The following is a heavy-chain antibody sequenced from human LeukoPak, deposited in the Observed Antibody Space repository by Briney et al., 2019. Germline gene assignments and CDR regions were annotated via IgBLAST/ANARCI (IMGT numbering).Heavy chain of an antibody. CDR1: GFTFSDYY. J-gene: IGHJ6*03. D-gene: IGHD2-15*01. CDR2: ISSSGSTI. Sequence: GGSLRLSCAASGFTFSDYYMSWIRQAPGKGLEWVSYISSSGSTIYYADSVKGQFTISRDNAKNSLYLQMNSLRAEDTAVYYCARGAAHYYYYYYMDVWGKGTTVTVSS. V-gene: IGHV3-11*04. CDR3: ARGAAHYYYYYYMDV.